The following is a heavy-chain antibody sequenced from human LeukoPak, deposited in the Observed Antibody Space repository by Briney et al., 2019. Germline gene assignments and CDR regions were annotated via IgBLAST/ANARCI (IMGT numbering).Heavy chain of an antibody. Sequence: GSSVEVSCKASGGTFSSYAISWVRQAPGQGLEWMGGIIPIFGTANYAQKFQGRVTITADESTSTAYMELSSLRPEDTAVYYCARDSREVLLWFGEFSPWGQGTLVTVSS. CDR2: IIPIFGTA. CDR1: GGTFSSYA. V-gene: IGHV1-69*01. D-gene: IGHD3-10*01. CDR3: ARDSREVLLWFGEFSP. J-gene: IGHJ5*02.